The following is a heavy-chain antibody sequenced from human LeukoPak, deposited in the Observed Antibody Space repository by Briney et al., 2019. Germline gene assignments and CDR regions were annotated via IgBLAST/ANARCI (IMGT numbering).Heavy chain of an antibody. CDR2: IYYSGST. J-gene: IGHJ6*03. CDR1: GGSISSYY. Sequence: SETLSLTCTVSGGSISSYYWSWIRQPPGKGLEWIGYIYYSGSTNYNPSLKSRVTISVDTSKNQFSLKLSSVTAADTAVYYCARGGHTSYYYYMDVWGEGTTVTVSS. V-gene: IGHV4-59*01. D-gene: IGHD5-18*01. CDR3: ARGGHTSYYYYMDV.